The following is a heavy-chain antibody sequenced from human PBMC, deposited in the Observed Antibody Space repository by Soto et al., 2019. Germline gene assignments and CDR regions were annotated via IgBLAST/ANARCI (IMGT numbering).Heavy chain of an antibody. D-gene: IGHD6-19*01. CDR3: ARIRNTRGSGWYYFDY. J-gene: IGHJ4*02. V-gene: IGHV4-34*01. Sequence: SETLSLTSADYGGSFSGYYWTWIRQPPGTGLEWIGEINHSGSTNYNPSLKSRVTISKDTSKNQVVLTMTNMDPVDTATYYCARIRNTRGSGWYYFDYWGQGTLVTVSS. CDR2: INHSGST. CDR1: GGSFSGYY.